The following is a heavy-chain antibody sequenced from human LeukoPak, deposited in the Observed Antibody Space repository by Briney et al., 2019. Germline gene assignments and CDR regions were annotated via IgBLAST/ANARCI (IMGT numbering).Heavy chain of an antibody. CDR2: INHSGST. D-gene: IGHD3-3*02. CDR1: GGSFSGYY. CDR3: ARGPFYSSPDY. Sequence: KSSETLSLTCAVYGGSFSGYYWSWIRQPPGKGLEWIGEINHSGSTNYNPSLKSRVTISVDTSKNQFSLKLSSVTAADTAVYYCARGPFYSSPDYWGQGTLVIVSS. J-gene: IGHJ4*02. V-gene: IGHV4-34*01.